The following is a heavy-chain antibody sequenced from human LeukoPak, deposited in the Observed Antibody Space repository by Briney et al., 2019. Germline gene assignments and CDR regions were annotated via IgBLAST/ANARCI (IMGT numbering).Heavy chain of an antibody. CDR2: IRSKAYGGTT. J-gene: IGHJ4*02. CDR1: GFTFGDYA. Sequence: GGSLRLSCTASGFTFGDYAMSWVRQAPGKGLEWVGLIRSKAYGGTTEYAASVKGRFTISRDDSKSIAYLQMNSLKTEDTAVYYCTRGDSSGYYNPTDYWGQGTLVTVSS. D-gene: IGHD3-22*01. CDR3: TRGDSSGYYNPTDY. V-gene: IGHV3-49*04.